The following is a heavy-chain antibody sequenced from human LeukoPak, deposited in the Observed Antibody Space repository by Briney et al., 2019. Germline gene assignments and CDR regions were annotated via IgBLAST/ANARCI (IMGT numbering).Heavy chain of an antibody. CDR2: IHPADSDI. V-gene: IGHV5-51*01. J-gene: IGHJ5*02. Sequence: GESLKISCKASGQGFDNYWIGWVRQTPGKGLEWMGIIHPADSDIVYSPSFQGQATISADKSISTAYLQWSSLKASDTAIYYCARRHYDSTDFDPWGQGTLVTVSS. CDR1: GQGFDNYW. D-gene: IGHD3-22*01. CDR3: ARRHYDSTDFDP.